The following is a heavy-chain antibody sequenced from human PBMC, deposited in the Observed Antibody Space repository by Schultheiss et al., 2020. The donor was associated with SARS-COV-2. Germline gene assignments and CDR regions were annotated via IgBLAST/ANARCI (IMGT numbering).Heavy chain of an antibody. CDR1: GFTFSSYA. D-gene: IGHD2-21*02. J-gene: IGHJ3*02. V-gene: IGHV3-23*01. CDR3: ARVGVGWAYCGGDCYSAAAFDI. CDR2: ISGSGGST. Sequence: GGSLRLSCAASGFTFSSYAMSWVRQAPGKGLEWVSAISGSGGSTYYADSVKGRFTISRDNSKNTLYLQMNSLRAEDTAVYYCARVGVGWAYCGGDCYSAAAFDIWGQGTMVTVSS.